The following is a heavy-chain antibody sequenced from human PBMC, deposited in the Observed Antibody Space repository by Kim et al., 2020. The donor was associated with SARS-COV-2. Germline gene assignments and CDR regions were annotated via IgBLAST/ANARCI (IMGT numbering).Heavy chain of an antibody. Sequence: GGSLRLSCAASGFTFSSYAMSWVRQAPGKGLEWVSAVSGGGSSKYYADSLKRRITISRDNSKNTLYLQMNSLRAEDTAVYYCEKDDGRTAVAGLTFVYGGHGTLVTASS. CDR2: VSGGGSSK. CDR1: GFTFSSYA. CDR3: EKDDGRTAVAGLTFVY. D-gene: IGHD6-19*01. J-gene: IGHJ4*01. V-gene: IGHV3-23*01.